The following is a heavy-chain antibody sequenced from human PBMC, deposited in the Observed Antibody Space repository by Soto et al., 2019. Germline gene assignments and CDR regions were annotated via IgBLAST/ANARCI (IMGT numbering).Heavy chain of an antibody. CDR1: GGSISSYY. Sequence: PSETLSLTCTVSGGSISSYYWSWLRQPPGKGLEWIGYIYYSGSTNYNPSLKSRVTISVDTSKNQFSLKLSSVTAADTAVYYCARYSSSWQMNWFDPWGQGTLVTVSS. V-gene: IGHV4-59*01. CDR3: ARYSSSWQMNWFDP. CDR2: IYYSGST. J-gene: IGHJ5*02. D-gene: IGHD6-13*01.